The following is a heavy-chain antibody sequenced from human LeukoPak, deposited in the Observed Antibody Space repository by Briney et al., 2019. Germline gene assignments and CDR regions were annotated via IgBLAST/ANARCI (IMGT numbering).Heavy chain of an antibody. J-gene: IGHJ6*04. CDR3: AKYSATTGYYKDQNIDF. CDR1: GFTFSNYA. V-gene: IGHV3-23*01. Sequence: GGSLRLSCAASGFTFSNYAMSWVRQAPGKGLEWVSVISGSGGSTYHADSVKGRLTISRDNSKNTLSLQMNSLRAEDTAIYYCAKYSATTGYYKDQNIDFWGKGTTVTVSS. D-gene: IGHD4-17*01. CDR2: ISGSGGST.